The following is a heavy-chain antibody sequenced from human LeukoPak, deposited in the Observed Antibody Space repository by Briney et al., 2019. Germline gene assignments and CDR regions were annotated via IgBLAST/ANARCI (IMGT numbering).Heavy chain of an antibody. CDR1: GFTFSSYE. CDR2: ISSRDSII. CDR3: AITADYYDSSGPPQGFDP. D-gene: IGHD3-22*01. Sequence: QAGGSLRLSCAASGFTFSSYEMNWVRQAPGKRLEWVSYISSRDSIIYYADSVKGRFTISRDNAKNSLYLQMNSLRAEDTAVYYCAITADYYDSSGPPQGFDPWGQGTLVTVSS. V-gene: IGHV3-48*03. J-gene: IGHJ5*02.